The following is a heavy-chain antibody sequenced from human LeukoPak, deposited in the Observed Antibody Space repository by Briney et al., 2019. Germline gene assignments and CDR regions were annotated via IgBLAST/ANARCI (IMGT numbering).Heavy chain of an antibody. J-gene: IGHJ1*01. Sequence: GGSLRLSCAASGFTLSSHVMHWVRQAPGKGLEWVALIWFDGSNKYYADSVKGRFTISRDNSKNTLFLQMSSLRVEDTAVYYCARDNPRAKSGYYDSSGLVGFQHWGQGTLVTVSS. V-gene: IGHV3-30*02. CDR1: GFTLSSHV. CDR3: ARDNPRAKSGYYDSSGLVGFQH. CDR2: IWFDGSNK. D-gene: IGHD3-22*01.